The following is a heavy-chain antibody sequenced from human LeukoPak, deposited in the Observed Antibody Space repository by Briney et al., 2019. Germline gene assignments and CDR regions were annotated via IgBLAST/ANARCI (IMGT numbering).Heavy chain of an antibody. Sequence: GGSLRLSCAASGFTFSSYEMNWVRQAPGKGLEWVSYISSGGSTIYYADSVKGRFTISRDNAKNSLYLQMNSLRAEDTAVYYCARGYYDSSGYPGDYYYYYMDVWGKGTTVTVSS. J-gene: IGHJ6*03. CDR2: ISSGGSTI. CDR3: ARGYYDSSGYPGDYYYYYMDV. D-gene: IGHD3-22*01. V-gene: IGHV3-48*03. CDR1: GFTFSSYE.